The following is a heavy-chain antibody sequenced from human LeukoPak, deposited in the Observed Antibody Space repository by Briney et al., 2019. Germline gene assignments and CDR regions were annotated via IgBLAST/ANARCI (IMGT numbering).Heavy chain of an antibody. CDR3: AREVAAAGSRNYYYGMDV. J-gene: IGHJ6*02. CDR2: IWYDGSNK. CDR1: GFTFSSYG. V-gene: IGHV3-33*01. Sequence: GRSLRLSCAASGFTFSSYGMHWVRQAPGKGLEWVAVIWYDGSNKYYADSVKGRFTISRANSKNTLYLQMNSLRAEETAAYYCAREVAAAGSRNYYYGMDVWGQGTTVTVSS. D-gene: IGHD6-13*01.